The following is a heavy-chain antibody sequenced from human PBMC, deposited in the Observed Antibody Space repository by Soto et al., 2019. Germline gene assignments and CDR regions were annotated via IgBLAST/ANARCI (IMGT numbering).Heavy chain of an antibody. CDR2: ISDSGST. D-gene: IGHD2-2*01. CDR3: GRDPGGHYCTSTSCLYVFYH. Sequence: EVQLLESGGALVQPGGSLRLSCAASGFTFSNHAMNWVRQAPGKGLEWVSTISDSGSTYYADSVKGRFTISRDNSKNTLYAQMNSLRAKDTALYYCGRDPGGHYCTSTSCLYVFYHWGQGTLVIVSS. CDR1: GFTFSNHA. J-gene: IGHJ4*02. V-gene: IGHV3-23*01.